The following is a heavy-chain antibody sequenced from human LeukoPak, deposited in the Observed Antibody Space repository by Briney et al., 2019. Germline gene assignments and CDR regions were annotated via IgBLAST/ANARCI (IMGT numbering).Heavy chain of an antibody. V-gene: IGHV3-15*07. CDR2: IKSKTDGGTT. D-gene: IGHD3-22*01. J-gene: IGHJ4*02. CDR1: GFTFSNAW. Sequence: PGGSLRLSCAASGFTFSNAWMNWVRQAPRKGLEWVGRIKSKTDGGTTDYAAPVKGRFTISRDDSKNTLYLQMNSLRAEDTAVYYCATYDSSGYDYYFDYWGQGTLVTVSS. CDR3: ATYDSSGYDYYFDY.